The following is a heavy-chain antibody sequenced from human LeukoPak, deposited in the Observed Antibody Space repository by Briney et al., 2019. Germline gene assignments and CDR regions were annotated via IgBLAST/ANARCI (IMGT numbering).Heavy chain of an antibody. Sequence: SETLSLTCTVSGGSISSSSYYWGWIRQPPGKGLEWIGSIYYSGSTYYNPSLKSRVTISVDTSKNQFSLKLSSVTVADTAVYYCALIHRFFDYWGQGTLVTVSS. CDR2: IYYSGST. CDR1: GGSISSSSYY. CDR3: ALIHRFFDY. V-gene: IGHV4-39*01. J-gene: IGHJ4*02. D-gene: IGHD3-16*01.